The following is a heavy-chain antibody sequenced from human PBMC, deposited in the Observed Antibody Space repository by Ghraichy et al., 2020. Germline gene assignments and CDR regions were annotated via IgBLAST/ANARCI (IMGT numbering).Heavy chain of an antibody. CDR2: IYYNGST. V-gene: IGHV4-59*01. Sequence: SETLSLTCTVSGASISTYFWSWIRQAPGKGLEWIGYIYYNGSTSYNPSLKSRVSISLDTSKIRFSLRLSSVTAADTAVYYCARDLGFCSGGICKYFGLDVWGQGTPVTVSS. D-gene: IGHD2-15*01. CDR3: ARDLGFCSGGICKYFGLDV. J-gene: IGHJ6*02. CDR1: GASISTYF.